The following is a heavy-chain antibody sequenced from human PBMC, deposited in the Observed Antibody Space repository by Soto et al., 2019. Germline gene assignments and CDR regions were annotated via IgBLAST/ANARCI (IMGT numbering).Heavy chain of an antibody. CDR1: GFTFSSYW. J-gene: IGHJ3*02. V-gene: IGHV3-7*04. CDR2: IKPDGSQK. CDR3: ARGDYSDSSGPFSDAFDI. Sequence: EVQLVESGGGLVQPGGSLRLSCAASGFTFSSYWMSWVRQAPGKGLEWVANIKPDGSQKWYVDSVKGRFSISRDNAKKSLYLQMNSLRSEDTAVYYCARGDYSDSSGPFSDAFDIWGQGTMVTVSS. D-gene: IGHD3-22*01.